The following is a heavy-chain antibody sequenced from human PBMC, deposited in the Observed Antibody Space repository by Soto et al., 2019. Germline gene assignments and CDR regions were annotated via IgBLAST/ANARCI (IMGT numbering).Heavy chain of an antibody. CDR1: VFTFNKYA. J-gene: IGHJ4*02. D-gene: IGHD2-8*01. Sequence: PVGSLRLSCVVSVFTFNKYAMNCVRHSPGKWLEWVSAISGSGDTTYYADSVKGRFTISRDNSKNTLYLQMNSLRAEDTAVYYCAKDLSLSTGPYYWYFQYLGQGTLVNVSS. V-gene: IGHV3-23*01. CDR3: AKDLSLSTGPYYWYFQY. CDR2: ISGSGDTT.